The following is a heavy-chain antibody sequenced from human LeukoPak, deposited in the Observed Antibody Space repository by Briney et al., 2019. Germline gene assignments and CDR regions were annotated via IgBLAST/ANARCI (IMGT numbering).Heavy chain of an antibody. V-gene: IGHV4-59*01. Sequence: PSETLPLTCTVSGGSISSYYWSWIRQPPGKGLEWIGYIYYSGSTNYNPSLKSRVTISVDTSKNQFSLKLSSVTAADTAVYYCASAPLYGGFDYWGQGTLVTVSS. J-gene: IGHJ4*02. CDR2: IYYSGST. CDR1: GGSISSYY. CDR3: ASAPLYGGFDY. D-gene: IGHD4-23*01.